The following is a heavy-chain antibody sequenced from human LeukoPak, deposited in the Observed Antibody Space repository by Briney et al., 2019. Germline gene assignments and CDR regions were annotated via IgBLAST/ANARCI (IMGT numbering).Heavy chain of an antibody. Sequence: PGGSLRLSCAASGFTFSSYGMHWVRQAPGKGLEWVAFIRYDGSNKYYADSVKGRFTISRDNSKNTLYLQMNSLRAEDTAVYYCAPGQPPTFDYWGQGTLVTVSS. D-gene: IGHD1-26*01. CDR2: IRYDGSNK. V-gene: IGHV3-30*02. CDR3: APGQPPTFDY. CDR1: GFTFSSYG. J-gene: IGHJ4*02.